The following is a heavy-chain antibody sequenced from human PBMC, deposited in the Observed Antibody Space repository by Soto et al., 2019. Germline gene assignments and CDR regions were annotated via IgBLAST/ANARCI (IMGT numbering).Heavy chain of an antibody. J-gene: IGHJ6*02. CDR2: ISGSGGST. CDR1: GYTFSSYA. Sequence: VQLVQSGAEVKKPGASVKVSCKASGYTFSSYAMSWVRQAPGKGLEWVSAISGSGGSTYYADSVKGRFTISRDNSKNTLYLQMNSLRAEDTAVYYCAKGGITIFGVVISDYYYYYYGMDVWGQGTTVTVSS. CDR3: AKGGITIFGVVISDYYYYYYGMDV. D-gene: IGHD3-3*01. V-gene: IGHV3-23*04.